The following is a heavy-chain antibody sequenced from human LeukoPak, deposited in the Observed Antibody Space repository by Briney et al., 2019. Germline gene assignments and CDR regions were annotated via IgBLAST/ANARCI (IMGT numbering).Heavy chain of an antibody. V-gene: IGHV4-31*03. CDR2: IYYSGST. CDR3: ARGYSSSWYKSVAFWFDP. J-gene: IGHJ5*02. CDR1: GGSISSGGYY. Sequence: PSQTLSLTCTVSGGSISSGGYYWRWIRQHPGKGLEWIGYIYYSGSTYYNPSLKSRVTISVDTSKNQFSLKLSSVTAADTAVYYCARGYSSSWYKSVAFWFDPWGQGTLVTVSS. D-gene: IGHD6-13*01.